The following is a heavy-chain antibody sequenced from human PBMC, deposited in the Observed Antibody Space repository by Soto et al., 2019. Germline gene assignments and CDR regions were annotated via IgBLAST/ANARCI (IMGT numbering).Heavy chain of an antibody. Sequence: PSETLSLTCTVSGGSVSSGGYYWNWIRQPPGKGLEWIGYIYYSGSTNYNPSLKSRVSISLDTSKNQFSLRLTSVTAADTAVYYCARIPVDTYMINWFDPWGQGTLVTVSS. D-gene: IGHD5-18*01. CDR2: IYYSGST. J-gene: IGHJ5*02. CDR3: ARIPVDTYMINWFDP. CDR1: GGSVSSGGYY. V-gene: IGHV4-61*08.